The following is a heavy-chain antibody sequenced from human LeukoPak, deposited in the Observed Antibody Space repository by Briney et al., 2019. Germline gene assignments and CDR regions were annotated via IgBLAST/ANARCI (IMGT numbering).Heavy chain of an antibody. CDR3: ARSRESDYDFWNGHYYYYDLDV. D-gene: IGHD3-3*01. CDR2: ISASNGNR. Sequence: LRASVKVSCKASGYTFTLYGISWVRQAPGQGLEWMGWISASNGNRNYAQKLQGRVTMTTDTSTSTAYMELRTLRSDDTAVYYCARSRESDYDFWNGHYYYYDLDVWGEGTTVSVSS. CDR1: GYTFTLYG. V-gene: IGHV1-18*01. J-gene: IGHJ6*03.